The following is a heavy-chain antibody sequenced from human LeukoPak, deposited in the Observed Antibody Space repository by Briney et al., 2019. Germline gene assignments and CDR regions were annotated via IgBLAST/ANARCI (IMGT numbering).Heavy chain of an antibody. J-gene: IGHJ6*03. CDR2: IFYSGST. D-gene: IGHD3-10*01. CDR1: GGSISSSSFY. CDR3: ARTVVRGVYGYYYYMDV. Sequence: SETLSLTCTVSGGSISSSSFYWGWIRQPPGKGLEWIGSIFYSGSTYYNPSLKSRVTMSIHASKNQFSLKLDSVTAADTAVYYCARTVVRGVYGYYYYMDVWGKGTTVTISS. V-gene: IGHV4-39*07.